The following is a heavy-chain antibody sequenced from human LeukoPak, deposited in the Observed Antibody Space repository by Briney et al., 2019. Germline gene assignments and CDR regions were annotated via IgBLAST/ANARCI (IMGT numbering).Heavy chain of an antibody. J-gene: IGHJ4*02. Sequence: ASVKASCKASGYTFTSYDINWVRQATGQGLEWMGWMNPNSGNTGYAQKFQGRVTMTRNTSISTAYMELSSLRSEDTAVYYCARRNAIVGADDYWGQGTLVTVSS. CDR3: ARRNAIVGADDY. D-gene: IGHD1-26*01. V-gene: IGHV1-8*01. CDR1: GYTFTSYD. CDR2: MNPNSGNT.